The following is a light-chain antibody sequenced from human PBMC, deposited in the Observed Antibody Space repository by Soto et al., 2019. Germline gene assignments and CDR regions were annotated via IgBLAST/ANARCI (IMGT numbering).Light chain of an antibody. Sequence: QSVLTQPASGSGSPGQSVAISCTGTRSAVGAYNDVAGYQQHPGKAPNLMISEVTNRPSGVSDRFSGSKSGNTASLTISGLQAEDEADYYCSSFTSRFTFVFGTGTKVTVL. CDR2: EVT. CDR1: RSAVGAYND. J-gene: IGLJ1*01. V-gene: IGLV2-14*01. CDR3: SSFTSRFTFV.